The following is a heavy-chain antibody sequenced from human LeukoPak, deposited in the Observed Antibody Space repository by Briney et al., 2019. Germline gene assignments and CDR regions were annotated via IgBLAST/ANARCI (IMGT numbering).Heavy chain of an antibody. J-gene: IGHJ6*02. Sequence: TFGDYAMSWFRQPPGKGLEWIGYIYYSGSTYYNPSLKSRVTISVDTSKNQFSLKLSSVTAADTAVYYCARVDTAMVYYYGMDVWGQGTTVTVSS. CDR3: ARVDTAMVYYYGMDV. V-gene: IGHV4-30-4*08. CDR1: TFGDYA. D-gene: IGHD5-18*01. CDR2: IYYSGST.